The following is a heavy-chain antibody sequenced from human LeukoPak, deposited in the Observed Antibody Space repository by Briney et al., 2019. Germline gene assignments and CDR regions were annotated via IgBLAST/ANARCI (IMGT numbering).Heavy chain of an antibody. V-gene: IGHV3-33*08. CDR2: IWYDGSNK. CDR1: GLTFSSHW. D-gene: IGHD3-22*01. Sequence: GGSLRLSCAASGLTFSSHWMHWVRQAPGKGLEWVAVIWYDGSNKYYADSVKGRFTISRDNSKNTLYLQMNSLRAEDTAVYYCARSRRGYYDSSGFHPWGQGTLVTVSS. J-gene: IGHJ5*02. CDR3: ARSRRGYYDSSGFHP.